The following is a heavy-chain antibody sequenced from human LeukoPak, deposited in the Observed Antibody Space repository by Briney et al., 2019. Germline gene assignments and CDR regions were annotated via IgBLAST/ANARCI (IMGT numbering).Heavy chain of an antibody. CDR1: GGSISSYY. CDR3: ARAMTGYPSAFDY. CDR2: IYTSGST. Sequence: SETLSLTCTVSGGSISSYYWSWIRQPPGKGLEWIGYIYTSGSTNYNPSLKSRVTISVDTSKNQFSLKLSSVTAADTAVHYCARAMTGYPSAFDYWGQGTLVTVSS. D-gene: IGHD3-9*01. V-gene: IGHV4-4*09. J-gene: IGHJ4*02.